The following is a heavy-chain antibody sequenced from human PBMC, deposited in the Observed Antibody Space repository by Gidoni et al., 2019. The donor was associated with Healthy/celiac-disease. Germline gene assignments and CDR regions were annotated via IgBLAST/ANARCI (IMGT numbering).Heavy chain of an antibody. Sequence: EVQLVESGGGLVQPGGSLKLSCAASGFTFSGPAMHWVRQASGKGLEWVGRIRSKANSYATAYAASVKGRFTISRDDSKNTAYLQMNSLKTEDTAVYYCTSLKWELLRGRFSDGNYWGQGTLVTVSS. CDR3: TSLKWELLRGRFSDGNY. CDR1: GFTFSGPA. V-gene: IGHV3-73*01. CDR2: IRSKANSYAT. J-gene: IGHJ4*02. D-gene: IGHD1-26*01.